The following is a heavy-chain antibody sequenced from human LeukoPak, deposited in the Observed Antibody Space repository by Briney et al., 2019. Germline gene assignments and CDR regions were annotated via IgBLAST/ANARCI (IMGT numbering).Heavy chain of an antibody. CDR1: GYTFTSYA. V-gene: IGHV1-69*13. Sequence: SVKVSCKASGYTFTSYAMNWVRQAPGQGLEWMGGIIPIFHTAIYAQNFQGRVTITADESTSTAYMELGSLRSEDTAVYYFARDPPDYWGQGTLVTVSS. CDR2: IIPIFHTA. CDR3: ARDPPDY. J-gene: IGHJ4*02.